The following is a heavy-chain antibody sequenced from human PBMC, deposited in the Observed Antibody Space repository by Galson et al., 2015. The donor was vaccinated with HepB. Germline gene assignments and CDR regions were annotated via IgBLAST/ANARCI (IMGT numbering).Heavy chain of an antibody. CDR2: ISYDGSNK. CDR3: ARDFSITGTTGDLDY. Sequence: SLRLSCAASGFTFSSYAMHWVRQAPGKGLEWVVVISYDGSNKYYTDSVKGRFTISRDNSKNTLYLQMNSLRAEDTAVYYCARDFSITGTTGDLDYWGQGILVTVSS. V-gene: IGHV3-30-3*01. J-gene: IGHJ4*02. D-gene: IGHD1-20*01. CDR1: GFTFSSYA.